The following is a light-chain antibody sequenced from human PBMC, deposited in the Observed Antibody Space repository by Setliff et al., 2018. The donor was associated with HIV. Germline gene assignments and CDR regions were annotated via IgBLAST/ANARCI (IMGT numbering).Light chain of an antibody. CDR2: AAS. V-gene: IGKV3-15*01. CDR3: QQYNYWPRT. J-gene: IGKJ1*01. CDR1: ESVGSN. Sequence: EIVMTQSPVTLSVSPGERATLSCRASESVGSNLAWYQQKPGQAPRLLIYAASTRATVIPARFSGSGSGTEFTLTISSLQSEDFAVYYCQQYNYWPRTFGQGTKVDIK.